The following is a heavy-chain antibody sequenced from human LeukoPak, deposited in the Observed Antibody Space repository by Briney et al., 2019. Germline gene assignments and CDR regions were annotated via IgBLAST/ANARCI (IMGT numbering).Heavy chain of an antibody. Sequence: GGSLRLSCAASGFTFSSYTMNWVRQAPGKWLEWVSSISSSSSHTYYADSVKGRFTISRDNAKNSLYLQMSSLRAEDTAVYYCARVVPGTGFFYWGQGTLVTVSS. CDR1: GFTFSSYT. CDR2: ISSSSSHT. V-gene: IGHV3-21*01. CDR3: ARVVPGTGFFY. J-gene: IGHJ4*02. D-gene: IGHD2-8*02.